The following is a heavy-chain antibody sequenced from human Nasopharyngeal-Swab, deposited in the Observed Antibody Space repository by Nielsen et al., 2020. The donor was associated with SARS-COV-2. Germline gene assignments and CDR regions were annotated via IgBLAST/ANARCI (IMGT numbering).Heavy chain of an antibody. CDR2: IYYSAST. CDR3: ARDGGQAYYFDY. V-gene: IGHV4-59*01. Sequence: WIRQPPGKGLEWIGYIYYSASTNYNPSLKSRVTISVDTSKNQFSLKLSSVTAADAAVYYCARDGGQAYYFDYWGQGTLVTVSS. J-gene: IGHJ4*02. D-gene: IGHD3-16*01.